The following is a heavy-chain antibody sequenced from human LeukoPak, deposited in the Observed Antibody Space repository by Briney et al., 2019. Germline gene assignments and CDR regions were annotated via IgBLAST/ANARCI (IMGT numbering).Heavy chain of an antibody. CDR1: GFTFSSYA. J-gene: IGHJ6*03. V-gene: IGHV3-23*01. Sequence: GGSLRLSCAASGFTFSSYALSWFRQAPEKGLEWVSAITGSGGSTYYADSVKGRFTISRDNSKNTLYLQMNSLRAEDTAIYYCAKDGLRGGSRMYYYMDVWGKGTTVTVSS. CDR3: AKDGLRGGSRMYYYMDV. CDR2: ITGSGGST. D-gene: IGHD1-26*01.